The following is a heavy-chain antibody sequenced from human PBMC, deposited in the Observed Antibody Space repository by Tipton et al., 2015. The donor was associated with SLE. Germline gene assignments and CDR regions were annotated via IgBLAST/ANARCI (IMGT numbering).Heavy chain of an antibody. CDR1: GGSISSGGYY. CDR2: IYYSGST. CDR3: ARRAVALNPFDY. Sequence: TLSLTCTVSGGSISSGGYYWSWIRQHPGKGLGWIGYIYYSGSTYYNPSLKSRVTISVDTSKNQFSLKLSSVTAADTAVYYCARRAVALNPFDYWGQGTLVTVSS. V-gene: IGHV4-31*03. D-gene: IGHD6-19*01. J-gene: IGHJ4*02.